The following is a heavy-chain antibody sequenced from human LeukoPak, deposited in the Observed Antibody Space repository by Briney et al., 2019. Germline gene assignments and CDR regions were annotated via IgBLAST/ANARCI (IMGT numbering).Heavy chain of an antibody. CDR1: GGSISSSSYY. V-gene: IGHV4-39*07. D-gene: IGHD6-13*01. CDR3: ARHGGAGIAAAGWFDP. J-gene: IGHJ5*02. Sequence: SETLSLTCTVSGGSISSSSYYWGWIRQPPGKGLEWIGSIYYSGSTYYNPSLKSRVTMSVDTSKNQFSLKLSSVTAADTAVYYCARHGGAGIAAAGWFDPWGQGTLVTVSS. CDR2: IYYSGST.